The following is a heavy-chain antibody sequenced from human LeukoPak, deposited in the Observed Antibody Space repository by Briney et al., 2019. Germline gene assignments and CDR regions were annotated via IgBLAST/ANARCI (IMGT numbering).Heavy chain of an antibody. CDR2: INPTGGST. CDR1: GYTFTSYY. CDR3: ARDGGYDYVWGSYPGY. J-gene: IGHJ4*02. D-gene: IGHD3-16*02. V-gene: IGHV1-46*01. Sequence: ASVKVSCKASGYTFTSYYMHWVRQAPGQGLEWMGLINPTGGSTGYAQKFQGRVTMTRDMSTSTDYMELSSLRSEDTAIYYCARDGGYDYVWGSYPGYWGQGTLVTVSS.